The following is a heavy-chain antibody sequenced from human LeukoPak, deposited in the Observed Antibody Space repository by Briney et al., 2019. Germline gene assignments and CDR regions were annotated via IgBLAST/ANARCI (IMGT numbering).Heavy chain of an antibody. Sequence: GESLRISCKGSGYSFTNYWISWVRQMPGKGLEWMGRIDPSDSYTNYSPSFQGHVTISADKSISTAYLQWSSLKASDTAMYYCARQDEGGYDGSGYYGMDVWGQGTTVTVSS. CDR1: GYSFTNYW. CDR2: IDPSDSYT. V-gene: IGHV5-10-1*01. D-gene: IGHD3-22*01. J-gene: IGHJ6*02. CDR3: ARQDEGGYDGSGYYGMDV.